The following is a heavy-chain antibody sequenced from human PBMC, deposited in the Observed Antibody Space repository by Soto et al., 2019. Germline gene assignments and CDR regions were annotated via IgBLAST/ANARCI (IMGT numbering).Heavy chain of an antibody. Sequence: GGSLRLSCAASGFTFSSYSMNWVRQAPGKGLEWVSYISSSSSTIYYADSMKGRFTISRDNAKNSLYLQMSSLRAEDTAVYYCASASITMVRGPTSDYYYYMDVWGKGTTVTVSS. CDR2: ISSSSSTI. CDR3: ASASITMVRGPTSDYYYYMDV. CDR1: GFTFSSYS. D-gene: IGHD3-10*01. J-gene: IGHJ6*03. V-gene: IGHV3-48*01.